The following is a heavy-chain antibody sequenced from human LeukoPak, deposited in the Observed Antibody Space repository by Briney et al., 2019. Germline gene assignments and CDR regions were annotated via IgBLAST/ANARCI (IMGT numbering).Heavy chain of an antibody. CDR3: ARDPAGYTIANAFDI. V-gene: IGHV3-33*08. J-gene: IGHJ3*02. D-gene: IGHD5-12*01. CDR2: IWYDGSNK. Sequence: PGGSLRLSCAASGFTFSSYGMHWVRQAPGKGLEWVAVIWYDGSNKYYADSVKGRFTISRDNSKNTLYLQMNSLRAEDTAVYYCARDPAGYTIANAFDIWGQGTMVTVSS. CDR1: GFTFSSYG.